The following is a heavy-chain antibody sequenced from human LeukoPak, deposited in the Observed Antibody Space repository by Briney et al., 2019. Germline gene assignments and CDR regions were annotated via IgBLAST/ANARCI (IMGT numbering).Heavy chain of an antibody. CDR1: GGSINNYY. V-gene: IGHV4-59*01. J-gene: IGHJ4*02. Sequence: SETLSLTCTVSGGSINNYYWSWIRQPPGKGLEWIGYINFSGLINYNPSLKSRVTISGDTSKNQFSLRLSSMTAADTAVYYCARGAGWYEYWGQGPLVTVPS. CDR2: INFSGLI. CDR3: ARGAGWYEY. D-gene: IGHD6-19*01.